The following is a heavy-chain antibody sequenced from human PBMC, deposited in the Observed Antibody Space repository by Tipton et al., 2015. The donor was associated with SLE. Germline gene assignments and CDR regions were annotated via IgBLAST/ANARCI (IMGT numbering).Heavy chain of an antibody. Sequence: SLRLSCAASGFTFNSYAVHWVRQAPGKGLEWVAVISYDGSTKYYADSVKGRFTISRDNAKNSLYLQMNSLRAEDTAVYYCARDDSSGYYLYYFDYWGQGTLVTVSS. V-gene: IGHV3-30*04. J-gene: IGHJ4*02. D-gene: IGHD3-22*01. CDR1: GFTFNSYA. CDR2: ISYDGSTK. CDR3: ARDDSSGYYLYYFDY.